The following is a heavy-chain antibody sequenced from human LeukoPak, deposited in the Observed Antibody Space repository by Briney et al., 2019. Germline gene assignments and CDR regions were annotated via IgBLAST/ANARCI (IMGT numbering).Heavy chain of an antibody. V-gene: IGHV3-53*05. J-gene: IGHJ4*02. Sequence: PGGSLRLSCTVSGFTVSSNSMSWVRQAPGKGLEWVSFIYSGGNTHYSDSVKGRFTISRDNSKNTLYLQMNSLRAEDTAVYYCAKDEDPGEGLLWFGESLGNYWGQGTLVTVSS. CDR1: GFTVSSNS. CDR2: IYSGGNT. D-gene: IGHD3-10*01. CDR3: AKDEDPGEGLLWFGESLGNY.